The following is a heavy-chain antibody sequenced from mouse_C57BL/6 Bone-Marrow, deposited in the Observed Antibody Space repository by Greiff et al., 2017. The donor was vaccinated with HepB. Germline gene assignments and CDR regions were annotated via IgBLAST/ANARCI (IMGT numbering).Heavy chain of an antibody. D-gene: IGHD3-2*02. CDR1: GYSITSGYD. J-gene: IGHJ3*01. CDR2: ISYSGST. V-gene: IGHV3-1*01. CDR3: ARGSSGFAWFAY. Sequence: EVQRVESGPGMVKPSQSLSLTCTVTGYSITSGYDWHWIRHFPGNKLEWMGYISYSGSTNYNPSLKSRISITHDTSKNHFFLKLNSVTTEDTATYYCARGSSGFAWFAYWGQGTLVTVSA.